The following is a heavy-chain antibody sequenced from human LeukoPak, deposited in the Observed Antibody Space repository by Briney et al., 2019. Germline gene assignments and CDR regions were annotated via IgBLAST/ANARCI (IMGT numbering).Heavy chain of an antibody. CDR1: GFTFSSYG. J-gene: IGHJ4*02. D-gene: IGHD5-18*01. CDR2: ISNDGSKK. CDR3: AEDRYSYAFEYSDS. V-gene: IGHV3-30*18. Sequence: GGSLRLSCAASGFTFSSYGMHWVRQAPGKGLDWVAVISNDGSKKYYADSVKGRFTISRDNSKNTLSLQVSSLRTEDTAVYYCAEDRYSYAFEYSDSWGQGTLVTVSS.